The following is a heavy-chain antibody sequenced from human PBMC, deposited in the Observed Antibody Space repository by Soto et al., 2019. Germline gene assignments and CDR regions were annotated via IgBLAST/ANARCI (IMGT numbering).Heavy chain of an antibody. CDR2: ISAYNGNT. CDR1: GYTFTSYG. V-gene: IGHV1-18*01. CDR3: ARDPADTAISGLGHYYGMDG. Sequence: ASVKVSCKASGYTFTSYGISWVRQAPGQGLEWMGWISAYNGNTNYAQKLQGRVTMTTDTSTSTAYMELRSLRSDDTAVYYCARDPADTAISGLGHYYGMDGWGQGTTVTVS. D-gene: IGHD5-18*01. J-gene: IGHJ6*02.